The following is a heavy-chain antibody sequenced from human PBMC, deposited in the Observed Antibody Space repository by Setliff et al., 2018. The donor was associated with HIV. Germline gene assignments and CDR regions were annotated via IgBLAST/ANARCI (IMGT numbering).Heavy chain of an antibody. CDR3: ARDWAAPYYYGMDV. J-gene: IGHJ6*02. V-gene: IGHV4-61*02. CDR2: IYFSGST. CDR1: GDSVTSDSYY. Sequence: SETLSLTCTVSGDSVTSDSYYWNWIRQPAGKTLEWIGRIYFSGSTNYNPSLKSRVTISVDTSKNQLSLKLSSVTAADTAVYYCARDWAAPYYYGMDVWGQGTTVTVSS. D-gene: IGHD3-16*01.